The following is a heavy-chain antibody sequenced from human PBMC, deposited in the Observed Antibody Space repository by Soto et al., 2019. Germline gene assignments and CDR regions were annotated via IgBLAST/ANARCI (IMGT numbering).Heavy chain of an antibody. Sequence: QVQLQESGPGLVKPSETLSLTCTVSVGSITSYYWSWIRQPPGKGLEWIGYMYYSGSTNYNPSLKSRVTISVDTSKNQFSLKLSSVTAADTAVYYCARGRGWVDPWGQGTLVTVSS. CDR2: MYYSGST. CDR3: ARGRGWVDP. CDR1: VGSITSYY. V-gene: IGHV4-59*01. J-gene: IGHJ5*02.